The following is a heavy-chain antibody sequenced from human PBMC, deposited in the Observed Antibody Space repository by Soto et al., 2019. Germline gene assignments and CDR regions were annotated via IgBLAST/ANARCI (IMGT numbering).Heavy chain of an antibody. D-gene: IGHD5-12*01. CDR2: IIPIVGTA. V-gene: IGHV1-69*12. J-gene: IGHJ6*02. CDR1: GGTFSSYA. Sequence: QVRLVQSGAEGKEPGSSVKVSCKASGGTFSSYAISWVRQAPGQGLGWMGGIIPIVGTANYAPKFQCRVTITADDSTSTAYMELSSLRSEDTAVYYCASSVAKYYYYGMDVWGQGTTVTVSS. CDR3: ASSVAKYYYYGMDV.